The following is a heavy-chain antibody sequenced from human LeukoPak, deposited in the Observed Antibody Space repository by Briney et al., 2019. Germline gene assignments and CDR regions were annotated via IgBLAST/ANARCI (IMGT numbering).Heavy chain of an antibody. Sequence: SQTLSLTCAISGDSPSSNSAAWNWIRQSPSRGLEWLVRTYYRSKWYNDYAVSVKSRITINPDTSKNQFSLQLNSVTPEDTAVYYCARSRVHDYGDYVVDPWGQGTLVTVSS. V-gene: IGHV6-1*01. D-gene: IGHD4-17*01. CDR1: GDSPSSNSAA. CDR3: ARSRVHDYGDYVVDP. J-gene: IGHJ5*02. CDR2: TYYRSKWYN.